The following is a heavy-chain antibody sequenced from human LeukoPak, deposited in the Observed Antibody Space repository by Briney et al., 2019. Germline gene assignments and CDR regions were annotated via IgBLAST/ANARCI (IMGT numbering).Heavy chain of an antibody. CDR3: VRGDSHLLSSFVDY. V-gene: IGHV3-74*01. CDR1: GFTFSTYW. Sequence: PGGSLRLSCAASGFTFSTYWMHWARHAPGKGLVWVSRINSDGSISAYGDSVKGRFTISRDNAKNTLYLQMNSLRAGDTAVYYCVRGDSHLLSSFVDYWGQGTLVTVSS. CDR2: INSDGSIS. J-gene: IGHJ4*02. D-gene: IGHD2-2*01.